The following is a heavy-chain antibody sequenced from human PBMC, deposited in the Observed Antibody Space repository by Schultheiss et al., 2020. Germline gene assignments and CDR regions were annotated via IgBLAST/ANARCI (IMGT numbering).Heavy chain of an antibody. J-gene: IGHJ6*02. CDR3: ARDSRYLDYYYYGMDV. D-gene: IGHD2-2*01. CDR2: INPNSGGT. V-gene: IGHV1-2*02. Sequence: ASVKVSVKASGYTFTGYYMHWVRQAPGQGLEWMGWINPNSGGTNYAQKFQGRVTMTRDTSISTAYMELSRLRSDDTAVYYCARDSRYLDYYYYGMDVWGQGTTVNGYS. CDR1: GYTFTGYY.